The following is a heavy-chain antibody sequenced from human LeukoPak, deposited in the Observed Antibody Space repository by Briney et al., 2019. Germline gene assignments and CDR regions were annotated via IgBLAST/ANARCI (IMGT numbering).Heavy chain of an antibody. V-gene: IGHV4-34*01. CDR2: INHSGST. Sequence: KTSETLSLTCAVYGGSFSGYYWSWLRQPPGKGLEWLVEINHSGSTNYNPSLKSRVTISVDTSKNQFSLKLSSVTAADTAVYYCARARHYDSSGYYFYWGQGTLVTVSS. D-gene: IGHD3-22*01. J-gene: IGHJ4*02. CDR1: GGSFSGYY. CDR3: ARARHYDSSGYYFY.